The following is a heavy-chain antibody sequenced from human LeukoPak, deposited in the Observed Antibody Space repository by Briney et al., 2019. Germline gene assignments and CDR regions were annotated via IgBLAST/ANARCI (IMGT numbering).Heavy chain of an antibody. D-gene: IGHD6-13*01. V-gene: IGHV4-59*01. CDR1: GGSISSYY. Sequence: PSETLSLTCTVSGGSISSYYWSWIRQPPGKGLEWIGYIYYSGSTNYNPSLKSRATISVDTSKNQFSLKLSSVTAADTAVYYCARFSRIAAAGLYYFDYWGQGTLVTVSS. J-gene: IGHJ4*02. CDR3: ARFSRIAAAGLYYFDY. CDR2: IYYSGST.